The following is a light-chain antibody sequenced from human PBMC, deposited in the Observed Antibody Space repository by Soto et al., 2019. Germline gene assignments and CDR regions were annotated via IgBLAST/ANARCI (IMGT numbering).Light chain of an antibody. CDR3: QQYDNWPLT. CDR2: GAS. CDR1: QSVDSN. J-gene: IGKJ4*01. V-gene: IGKV3D-15*01. Sequence: EIVMTQSPATLSVSPGERATLSCRASQSVDSNLAWYQQKPGQAPRLLIFGASTRATCIPARFSGSGSGTDFTLTVSSLQSEDFGVYFCQQYDNWPLTFGGGTKVDIK.